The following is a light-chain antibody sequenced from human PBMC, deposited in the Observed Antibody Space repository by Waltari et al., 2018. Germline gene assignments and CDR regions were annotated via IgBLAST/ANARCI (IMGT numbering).Light chain of an antibody. J-gene: IGLJ2*01. V-gene: IGLV1-44*01. CDR3: ATWDASLTGWV. CDR2: SNN. Sequence: QSVLTQPPSASGTPGQRVTISCSGSSSNIGRNPVNWYQQLPGTAPKLLIHSNNQRPSGVPDRFSVSKSGTSASLAISGLQSEDEADYYCATWDASLTGWVVGGGTKLTVL. CDR1: SSNIGRNP.